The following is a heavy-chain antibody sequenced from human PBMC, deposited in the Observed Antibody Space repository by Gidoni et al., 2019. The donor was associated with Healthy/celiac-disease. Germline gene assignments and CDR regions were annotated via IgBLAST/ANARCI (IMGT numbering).Heavy chain of an antibody. CDR2: ISGSGGST. D-gene: IGHD6-19*01. Sequence: EVQLLESGGGLVQPGGSLRLSCAASGFTFSSYAMSWVRQAPGKGLEWVSAISGSGGSTYYADSVKGRFTISRDNSKNTLYLQMNSLRAEDTAVYYCAKVKGFNLAVAVYFDYWGQGTLVTVSS. CDR3: AKVKGFNLAVAVYFDY. CDR1: GFTFSSYA. J-gene: IGHJ4*02. V-gene: IGHV3-23*01.